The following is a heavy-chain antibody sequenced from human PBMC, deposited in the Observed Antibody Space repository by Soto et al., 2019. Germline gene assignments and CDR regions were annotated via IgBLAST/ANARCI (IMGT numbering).Heavy chain of an antibody. CDR3: AKDMGWLFPPRPNYYYGMDV. Sequence: GGSLRLSCASSGFTFDDYAMHWVRQAPGKGLEWVSGISWNSGSIGYADSVKGRFTISRDNAKNSLYLQMNSLRAEDTALYYCAKDMGWLFPPRPNYYYGMDVWGQGTTVTVSS. V-gene: IGHV3-9*01. CDR2: ISWNSGSI. J-gene: IGHJ6*02. D-gene: IGHD3-3*01. CDR1: GFTFDDYA.